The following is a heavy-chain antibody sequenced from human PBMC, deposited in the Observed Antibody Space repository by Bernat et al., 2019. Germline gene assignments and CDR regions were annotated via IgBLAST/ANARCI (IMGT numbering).Heavy chain of an antibody. D-gene: IGHD5-24*01. CDR3: AKCQAERWLQLPTGA. CDR2: IRYDGSNK. J-gene: IGHJ4*02. CDR1: GFTFSSYG. Sequence: QVQLVESGGGVVQPGGPLRLSCAASGFTFSSYGMHWVRQAPGKGLEWVAFIRYDGSNKYYADSVKGRFTISRDNSKNTLYLQMNSLRAEDTAVYYCAKCQAERWLQLPTGAWGQGTLVTVSS. V-gene: IGHV3-30*02.